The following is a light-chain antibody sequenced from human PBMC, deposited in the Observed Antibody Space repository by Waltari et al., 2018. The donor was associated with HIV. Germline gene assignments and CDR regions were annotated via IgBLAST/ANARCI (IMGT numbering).Light chain of an antibody. CDR2: DAS. V-gene: IGKV3D-20*01. J-gene: IGKJ5*01. CDR3: QQYASSPIT. CDR1: QGVSSAY. Sequence: VFTQSPAILSLSPGERATLSCGASQGVSSAYLAWYQQRPGLAPRLLIYDASTRATGIPDRFSGSGSGTDFTLTISRLEPEDFAVYFCQQYASSPITFGQGTRLEIK.